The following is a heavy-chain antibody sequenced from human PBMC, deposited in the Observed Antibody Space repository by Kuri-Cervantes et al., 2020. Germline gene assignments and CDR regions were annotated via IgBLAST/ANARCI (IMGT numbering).Heavy chain of an antibody. Sequence: GGSLRLSCAASGFTFSSYGMHWVRQAPGKGLEWVAVISYDGSNKYYADSVKGRFTISRDSSKNTLYLQMNSIRAEDTAVYYCARGAQAIVVVPATWEVYYYYGMDVWGQGTTVTVSS. CDR2: ISYDGSNK. CDR3: ARGAQAIVVVPATWEVYYYYGMDV. V-gene: IGHV3-30*03. D-gene: IGHD2-2*01. CDR1: GFTFSSYG. J-gene: IGHJ6*02.